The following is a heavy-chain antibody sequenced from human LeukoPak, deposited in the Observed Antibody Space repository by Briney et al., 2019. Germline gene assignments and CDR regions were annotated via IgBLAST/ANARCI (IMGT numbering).Heavy chain of an antibody. CDR2: INHSGST. D-gene: IGHD3-22*01. J-gene: IGHJ4*02. CDR3: ARRGRPYYYDSSGYVIDY. Sequence: SETLSLTCAVYGGSFSGYYWSWIRQPPGKGLEWIGEINHSGSTNYNPSLKSRVTISVDTSKNQFSLKLSSVTAADTAVYYCARRGRPYYYDSSGYVIDYWGQGTLVTVSS. CDR1: GGSFSGYY. V-gene: IGHV4-34*01.